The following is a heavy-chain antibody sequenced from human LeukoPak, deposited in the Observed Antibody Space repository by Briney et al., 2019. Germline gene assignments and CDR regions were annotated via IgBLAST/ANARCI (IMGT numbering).Heavy chain of an antibody. CDR2: INPNSGGT. CDR3: ARGYCSGGRCLDY. D-gene: IGHD2-15*01. V-gene: IGHV1-2*02. Sequence: ASVNVSCKASGYTFTGYYMHWVRQAPGQGLEWMGWINPNSGGTNYAQKFQGRVTMTRDTSISTAYMELSRLRSDDTAVYYCARGYCSGGRCLDYWGQGTLVTVSS. CDR1: GYTFTGYY. J-gene: IGHJ4*02.